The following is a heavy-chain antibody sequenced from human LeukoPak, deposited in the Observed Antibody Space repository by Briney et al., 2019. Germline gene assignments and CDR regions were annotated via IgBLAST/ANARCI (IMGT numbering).Heavy chain of an antibody. CDR2: ITSSSSTI. J-gene: IGHJ4*02. D-gene: IGHD6-6*01. CDR1: GFTFSNYN. Sequence: PGGSLRLSCAASGFTFSNYNMIWVRQAPGKGLECISYITSSSSTIHYADSVKGRFTISRDNSKNTLYLQMNSLRAEDTAVYYCAKLRGAARPYYFDYWGQGTLVTVSS. V-gene: IGHV3-48*01. CDR3: AKLRGAARPYYFDY.